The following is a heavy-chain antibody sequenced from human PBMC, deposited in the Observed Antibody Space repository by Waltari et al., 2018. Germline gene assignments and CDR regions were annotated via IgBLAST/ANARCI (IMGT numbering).Heavy chain of an antibody. CDR3: ARLETPLRFLES. V-gene: IGHV4-30-4*08. CDR2: IYYSGST. J-gene: IGHJ5*02. D-gene: IGHD3-3*01. Sequence: GDYYWSWIRQPPGKGLEWIGYIYYSGSTYYNPSLKSRVTISVDTSKNQFSLKLSSVTAADTAVYYCARLETPLRFLESWGQGTLVTVSS. CDR1: GDYY.